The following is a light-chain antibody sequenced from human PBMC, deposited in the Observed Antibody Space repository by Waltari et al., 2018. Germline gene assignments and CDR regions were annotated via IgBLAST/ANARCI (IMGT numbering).Light chain of an antibody. CDR2: EGS. V-gene: IGLV2-23*01. CDR1: SSDVGSYHF. CDR3: CSYAGSRTYV. Sequence: QSALTQPASVSGSPGQSITISCTGTSSDVGSYHFVSWYQHHPGKAPKLMIFEGSRRPSGISNRFSGSKSGNTASLTISGLQAEDEADYYCCSYAGSRTYVFGAGTKVTVL. J-gene: IGLJ1*01.